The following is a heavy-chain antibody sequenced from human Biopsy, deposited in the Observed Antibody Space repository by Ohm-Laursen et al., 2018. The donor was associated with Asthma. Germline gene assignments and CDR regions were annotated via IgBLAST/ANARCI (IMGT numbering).Heavy chain of an antibody. J-gene: IGHJ6*02. Sequence: SVKVSCKSSGGTFSNYAISWVRQAPGQGLEWMGGIIPMFGTTNYAQKFQGRVTITADESTSTAYMELSSLRSDDTAVYYCASPTYCSGSSCINNYYYALDVWGQGTTVTVTS. CDR1: GGTFSNYA. CDR2: IIPMFGTT. CDR3: ASPTYCSGSSCINNYYYALDV. V-gene: IGHV1-69*13. D-gene: IGHD2-15*01.